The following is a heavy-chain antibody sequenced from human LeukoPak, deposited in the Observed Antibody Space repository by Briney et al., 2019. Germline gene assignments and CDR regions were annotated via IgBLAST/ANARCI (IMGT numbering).Heavy chain of an antibody. CDR1: GFTFGGYA. CDR3: ARFVPYFDY. D-gene: IGHD3-10*01. V-gene: IGHV3-49*03. CDR2: IRSKANGGTT. J-gene: IGHJ4*02. Sequence: GGSLRLSCTASGFTFGGYAVSWFRQAPGEGLEWVGFIRSKANGGTTEYAASVKGRFTISRDDSNSIAYLQLNSLKPEDTAVYYCARFVPYFDYWGQGTLVSVSS.